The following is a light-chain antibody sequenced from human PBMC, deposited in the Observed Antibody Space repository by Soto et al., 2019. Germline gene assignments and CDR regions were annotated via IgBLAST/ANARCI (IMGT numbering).Light chain of an antibody. CDR1: QSINSW. CDR3: QQYNSYSFT. J-gene: IGKJ3*01. Sequence: DIQMTQSPSTLSASVGDRVTITCRASQSINSWLAWYQQKPGKAPRLLIYAASSLESGVPSRFSGSGSGTEFTLTISSLQPDDVATYYCQQYNSYSFTFGPGTKVDIK. CDR2: AAS. V-gene: IGKV1-5*01.